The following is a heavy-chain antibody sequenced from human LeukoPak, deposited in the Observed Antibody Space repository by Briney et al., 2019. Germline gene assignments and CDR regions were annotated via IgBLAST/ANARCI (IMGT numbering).Heavy chain of an antibody. J-gene: IGHJ4*02. D-gene: IGHD2-2*01. V-gene: IGHV3-23*01. Sequence: QAGGSLRLSCAASGFTFSSHGMNWVRQAPGKGLEWVSGISPNGVITYYADSVKGRFTISRDNSKGTVYLQMNSLRPEDTAVYYCAKAPYCSSTSCYHPLSMSYWGQGTLVTVSS. CDR2: ISPNGVIT. CDR1: GFTFSSHG. CDR3: AKAPYCSSTSCYHPLSMSY.